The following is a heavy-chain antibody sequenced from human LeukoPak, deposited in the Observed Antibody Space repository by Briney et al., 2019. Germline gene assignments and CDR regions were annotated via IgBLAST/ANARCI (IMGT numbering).Heavy chain of an antibody. CDR1: GGSFSGYY. V-gene: IGHV4-34*01. CDR2: INHSGST. D-gene: IGHD5-18*01. Sequence: NPSETLSLTCAVYGGSFSGYYWSWIRQPPGKGLEWIGEINHSGSTNYNPSLKSRVTISVDTSKNQFSLKLSSVTAADTAVYYCARGPFNVDTAMVTVPFLDYWGQGTLVTASS. CDR3: ARGPFNVDTAMVTVPFLDY. J-gene: IGHJ4*02.